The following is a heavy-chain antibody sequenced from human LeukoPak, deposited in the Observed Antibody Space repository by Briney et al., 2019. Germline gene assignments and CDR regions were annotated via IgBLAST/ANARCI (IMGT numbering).Heavy chain of an antibody. Sequence: ASVKVSCKTSGYTFTDYFLHWVRPAPGQGLAWMGWISAYNGNTNYAQKLQGRVTMTTDTSTSTAYMELRSLRSDDTAVYYCARDSRIAARDSGYWGQGTLVTVSP. D-gene: IGHD6-13*01. CDR2: ISAYNGNT. CDR1: GYTFTDYF. CDR3: ARDSRIAARDSGY. V-gene: IGHV1-18*04. J-gene: IGHJ4*02.